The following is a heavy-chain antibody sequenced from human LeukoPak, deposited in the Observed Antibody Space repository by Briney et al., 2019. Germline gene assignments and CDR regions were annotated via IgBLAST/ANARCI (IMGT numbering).Heavy chain of an antibody. Sequence: PSETLSLTCTVSGDSISSSTYYWGWIRQPPEKGLEWIGYIYYSGSTNYNPSLKSRVTISVDTSKNQFSLKLSSVTAADTAVYYCARIRIAGVYYFDYWGQGTLVTVSS. CDR3: ARIRIAGVYYFDY. CDR1: GDSISSSTYY. V-gene: IGHV4-61*05. CDR2: IYYSGST. J-gene: IGHJ4*02. D-gene: IGHD6-13*01.